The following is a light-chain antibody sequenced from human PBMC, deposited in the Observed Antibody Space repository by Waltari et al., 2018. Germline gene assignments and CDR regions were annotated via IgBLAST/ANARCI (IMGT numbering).Light chain of an antibody. Sequence: QSALTQPRPVSGSPGQSVTISCTGTSSDVGYYNYVSWYQQRPGKAPRLILYDVTKRPSGVPDRFSGSKSGNTASLTISGLQAEDEADFYCCSYAGSYILVFGGGTKLTVL. CDR2: DVT. CDR1: SSDVGYYNY. V-gene: IGLV2-11*01. J-gene: IGLJ2*01. CDR3: CSYAGSYILV.